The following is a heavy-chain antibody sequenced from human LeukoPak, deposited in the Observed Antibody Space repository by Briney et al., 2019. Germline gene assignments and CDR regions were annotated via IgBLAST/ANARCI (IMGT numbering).Heavy chain of an antibody. J-gene: IGHJ4*02. CDR3: ARDVGITADGNYFDY. D-gene: IGHD6-13*01. V-gene: IGHV3-33*01. Sequence: GGSLRLSCAASGXTFSDYGVHWVRQAPGKGLEWVAVLWFDGSNKYYADSVEGRFTVSRDNSKYTLTLQMNSLRADDTAVYYCARDVGITADGNYFDYWGQGTLVTVSS. CDR1: GXTFSDYG. CDR2: LWFDGSNK.